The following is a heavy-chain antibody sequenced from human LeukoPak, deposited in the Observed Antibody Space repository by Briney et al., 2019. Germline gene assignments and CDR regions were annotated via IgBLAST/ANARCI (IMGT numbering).Heavy chain of an antibody. J-gene: IGHJ6*03. CDR1: GFPFSDYV. Sequence: GGSLRLSCAASGFPFSDYVMHWVRQAPGKGLEWVSVIRYDGNNKYYADSVKGRFSISRDNSKNTLYLQMNSLRAEDTALYYCAKGIYDSGSYYSNYYYNMDVWGKGTMVTISS. CDR2: IRYDGNNK. V-gene: IGHV3-30*02. D-gene: IGHD3-10*01. CDR3: AKGIYDSGSYYSNYYYNMDV.